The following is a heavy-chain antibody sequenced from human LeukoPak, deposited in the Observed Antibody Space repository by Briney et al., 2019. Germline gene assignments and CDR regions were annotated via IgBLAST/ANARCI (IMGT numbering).Heavy chain of an antibody. J-gene: IGHJ4*02. Sequence: GSLILSCAASGFTFSSYSMNWVRRAPGKGLEGVSSISSSSSYIYYADSVKGRFTISRDNAKNSLYLQMNSLRAEDTAVYYCAIGGAYDILTGWKDWGQGTLVTVSS. CDR3: AIGGAYDILTGWKD. CDR1: GFTFSSYS. D-gene: IGHD3-9*01. V-gene: IGHV3-21*01. CDR2: ISSSSSYI.